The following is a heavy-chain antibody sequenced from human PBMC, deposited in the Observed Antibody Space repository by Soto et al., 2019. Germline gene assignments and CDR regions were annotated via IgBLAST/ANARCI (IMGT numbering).Heavy chain of an antibody. CDR3: ASGLPPGDYGLEAFAI. CDR2: INAGNGNT. Sequence: QVQLVQTGAEVKKPGAFVKVSRKASGYTSSSYAMHWVRQAPGQRLEWMGWINAGNGNTKHSKKFQGRVTITRDTSASTVYMELSSLRSEDTALYYCASGLPPGDYGLEAFAICGQGTMVTVSS. J-gene: IGHJ3*02. CDR1: GYTSSSYA. V-gene: IGHV1-3*01. D-gene: IGHD4-17*01.